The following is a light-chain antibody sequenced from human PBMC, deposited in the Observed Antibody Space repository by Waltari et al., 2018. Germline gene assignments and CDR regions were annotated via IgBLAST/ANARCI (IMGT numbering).Light chain of an antibody. Sequence: QSVLTQPPSASGTPGQRVTISCSGSSSNIGSNYVYWYQQLPGTAPKLLIYRNDHRPPGVPDRFSCSKSGTSASLAISGLRSEDEANYYCAAWDDSLREVFGGGTRLTVL. J-gene: IGLJ3*02. V-gene: IGLV1-47*01. CDR2: RND. CDR3: AAWDDSLREV. CDR1: SSNIGSNY.